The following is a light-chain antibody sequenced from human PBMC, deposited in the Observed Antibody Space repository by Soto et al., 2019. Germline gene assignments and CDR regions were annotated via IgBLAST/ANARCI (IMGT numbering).Light chain of an antibody. CDR1: QSVLYTSNNKNY. CDR3: QQYYSTPS. CDR2: WAS. V-gene: IGKV4-1*01. J-gene: IGKJ4*01. Sequence: DILMTQSPDSLAVSLGERATINCKSSQSVLYTSNNKNYLAWYQQKPRQPPKLLIYWASTRESGVPDRFSGSGSGADFTLTISSLQAEDVAVYYCQQYYSTPSFGGGTKVDIK.